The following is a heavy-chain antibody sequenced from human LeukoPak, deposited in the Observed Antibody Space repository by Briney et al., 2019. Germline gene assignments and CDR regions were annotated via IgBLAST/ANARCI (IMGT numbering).Heavy chain of an antibody. V-gene: IGHV4-4*09. CDR3: ARLTRLSTSPDRYYLDY. CDR1: GDSISSYY. D-gene: IGHD6-6*01. Sequence: PSETLSLTCTVSGDSISSYYWSWIRQPPGKGLEWIGYIHTGGSTSYIPSPKGRVTISIDTSKNQFSLKLSSVTAADSAVYYCARLTRLSTSPDRYYLDYWGQGTLVTVSS. J-gene: IGHJ4*02. CDR2: IHTGGST.